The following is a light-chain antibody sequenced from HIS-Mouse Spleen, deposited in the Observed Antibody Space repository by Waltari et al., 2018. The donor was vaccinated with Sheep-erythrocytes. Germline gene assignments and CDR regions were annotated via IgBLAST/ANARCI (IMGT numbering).Light chain of an antibody. CDR2: EGS. V-gene: IGLV2-23*01. CDR1: SSDAASHDL. Sequence: QSALTQPASVSGSPGQSITIPCPGTSSDAASHDLVSWYQQHPGKAPKLMIYEGSKRPSGVSNRFSGSKSGNTASLTISGLQAEDEADYYCCSYAGSSTPWVFGGGTKLTVL. J-gene: IGLJ3*02. CDR3: CSYAGSSTPWV.